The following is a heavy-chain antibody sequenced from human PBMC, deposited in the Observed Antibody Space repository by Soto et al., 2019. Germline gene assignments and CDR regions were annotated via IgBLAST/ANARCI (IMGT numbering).Heavy chain of an antibody. CDR2: IYYSGST. CDR1: GASIRSNY. D-gene: IGHD2-21*01. V-gene: IGHV4-59*08. Sequence: PSETLSLTCTVSGASIRSNYWSWIRQPPGKGLEWIGYIYYSGSTNFNPSLKSRVTISVDTSKNQFSLNLSSVTAADTAVYYCARQTYCGRDCFDDFDIWGRGTMVTVSS. CDR3: ARQTYCGRDCFDDFDI. J-gene: IGHJ3*02.